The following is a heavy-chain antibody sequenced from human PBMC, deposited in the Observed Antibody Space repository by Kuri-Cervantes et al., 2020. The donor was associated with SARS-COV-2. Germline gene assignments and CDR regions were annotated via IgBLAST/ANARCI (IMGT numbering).Heavy chain of an antibody. J-gene: IGHJ6*02. D-gene: IGHD6-6*01. CDR2: IVVGSGNT. Sequence: SVKVSCKASGFTFTSSAVQWVRQARGQRLEWIGWIVVGSGNTNYAQKFQERVTITRDMSTSTAYMELSSLRSGDTAVYYCAADPTREQLSWGGFFYHGMDVWGQGTTVTVSS. CDR3: AADPTREQLSWGGFFYHGMDV. V-gene: IGHV1-58*01. CDR1: GFTFTSSA.